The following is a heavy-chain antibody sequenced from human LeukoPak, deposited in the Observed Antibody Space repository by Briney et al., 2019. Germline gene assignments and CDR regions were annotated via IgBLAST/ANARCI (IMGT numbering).Heavy chain of an antibody. V-gene: IGHV3-49*04. Sequence: GGSLRHSCTTSGFAFYDFAMSGVRQPAGKGLEGVGFIRRRAYGGAAEYAASVKGRFSISRDDSKDIDYLQMNSLKTEDTAVYYCSRNGLVDFDYWGQGSRVIVSP. CDR2: IRRRAYGGAA. CDR3: SRNGLVDFDY. J-gene: IGHJ4*02. CDR1: GFAFYDFA.